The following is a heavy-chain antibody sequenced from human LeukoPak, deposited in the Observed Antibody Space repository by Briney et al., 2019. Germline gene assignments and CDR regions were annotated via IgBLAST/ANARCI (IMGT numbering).Heavy chain of an antibody. V-gene: IGHV4-59*01. D-gene: IGHD5-18*01. J-gene: IGHJ4*02. Sequence: SETLSLTCTVSGGSISRYYWSWVRQPPGKGLGWIGYVSYSGSTDYNPSLKSRVIISIDTSKPQISLRLSSVTAADTAVYYCARENDRYGRIDYWGQGTQVTVSS. CDR3: ARENDRYGRIDY. CDR2: VSYSGST. CDR1: GGSISRYY.